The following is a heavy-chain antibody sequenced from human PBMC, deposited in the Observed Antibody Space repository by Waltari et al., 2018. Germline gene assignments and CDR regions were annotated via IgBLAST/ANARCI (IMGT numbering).Heavy chain of an antibody. CDR3: ARDFGYSSAD. V-gene: IGHV4-30-4*01. D-gene: IGHD2-15*01. J-gene: IGHJ4*02. CDR2: TYYTGNS. CDR1: GGSLTNADYY. Sequence: QVRLQESGPRLVKSSQTLSLTCTVPGGSLTNADYYWSWSRQSPGKGLEWIGDTYYTGNSNYNPSLKSRITISVDTSKNQFSLKLTSVTAADTAVYYCARDFGYSSADWGQGILVTVSS.